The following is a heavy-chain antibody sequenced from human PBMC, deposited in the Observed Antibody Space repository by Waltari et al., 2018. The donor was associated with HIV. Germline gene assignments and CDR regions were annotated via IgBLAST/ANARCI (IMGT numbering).Heavy chain of an antibody. CDR3: AKWRVSSVTEAEYFQH. D-gene: IGHD2-21*02. V-gene: IGHV3-23*01. CDR2: ISGSGGSP. CDR1: GFPFSNYA. Sequence: EVHLLESGGGLVQPGGSLRLSCAASGFPFSNYALGWVRQAPGKGLGWVSGISGSGGSPYYADSVRGRFSISRDNSNNILYLQMNSLRDEDTAIYYCAKWRVSSVTEAEYFQHWGQGTLVTVSS. J-gene: IGHJ1*01.